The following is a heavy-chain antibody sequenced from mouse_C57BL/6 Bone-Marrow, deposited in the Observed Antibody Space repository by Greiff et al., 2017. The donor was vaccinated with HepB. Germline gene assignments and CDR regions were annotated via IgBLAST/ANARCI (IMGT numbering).Heavy chain of an antibody. CDR3: AIGTTY. D-gene: IGHD2-13*01. CDR1: GYTFTSYG. J-gene: IGHJ2*01. V-gene: IGHV1-81*01. Sequence: QVQLQHSGAELARPGASVKLSCKVSGYTFTSYGLSWVKQRTGQGLEWIGEIYPRSGNNYYNEKFKGKATLTADKSTSTAYMELRSLTSEGAAVYFCAIGTTYWGQGTTLTVSS. CDR2: IYPRSGNN.